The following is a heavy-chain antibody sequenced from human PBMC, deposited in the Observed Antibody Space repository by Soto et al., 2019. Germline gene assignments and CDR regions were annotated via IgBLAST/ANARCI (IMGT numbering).Heavy chain of an antibody. CDR1: GGSFSGYY. CDR3: ARRACSSTSCYMDYYYYYGMDV. D-gene: IGHD2-2*02. V-gene: IGHV4-34*01. Sequence: SETLSLTCAVYGGSFSGYYWSWIRQPPGKGLEWIGEINHSGSTNYNPSLKSRVTISVDTSKNQFSLKLSSVTAADTAVYYCARRACSSTSCYMDYYYYYGMDVWGQGTTVTSP. CDR2: INHSGST. J-gene: IGHJ6*02.